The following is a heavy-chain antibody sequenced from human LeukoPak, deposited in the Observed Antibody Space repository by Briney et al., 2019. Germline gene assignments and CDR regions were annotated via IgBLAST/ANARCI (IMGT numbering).Heavy chain of an antibody. CDR2: IYHSGST. CDR1: GGSISSGGYS. D-gene: IGHD3-9*01. J-gene: IGHJ4*02. V-gene: IGHV4-30-2*01. CDR3: ARGSSYYDILTGYYELDYFDY. Sequence: SETLSLTCAVSGGSISSGGYSWSWIRQPPGKGLEWIRYIYHSGSTYYNPSLKSRVTISVDRSKNQFSLKLSSVTAADTAVYYCARGSSYYDILTGYYELDYFDYWGQGTLVTVSS.